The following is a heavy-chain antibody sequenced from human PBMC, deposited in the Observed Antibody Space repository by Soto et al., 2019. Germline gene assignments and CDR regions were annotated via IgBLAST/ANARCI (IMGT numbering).Heavy chain of an antibody. CDR1: GFSLRTNGVG. J-gene: IGHJ4*02. Sequence: QITLKESGPRRVKPTQTRTLTCIFSGFSLRTNGVGVGLIRQPPGKALQWLAFIYWDDDNRFNASLKSRLSVPQDTSKNQVTLTMTNMDPEDTAIYYCAHRASLQGNWDGGYFDSWGQGILVAVSS. CDR3: AHRASLQGNWDGGYFDS. CDR2: IYWDDDN. D-gene: IGHD1-1*01. V-gene: IGHV2-5*02.